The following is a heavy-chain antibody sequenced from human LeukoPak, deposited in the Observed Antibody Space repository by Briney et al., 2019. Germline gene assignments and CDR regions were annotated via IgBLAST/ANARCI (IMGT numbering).Heavy chain of an antibody. D-gene: IGHD3-3*01. CDR1: GFTFSSYG. CDR2: IWYDGSNK. V-gene: IGHV3-33*01. CDR3: ASSSLEWLFYYMDV. J-gene: IGHJ6*03. Sequence: QPGRSLRLSCAASGFTFSSYGMHWLRQAPGKGLEWVAVIWYDGSNKYYADSVKGRFTISRDNPKNTLYLQMNSLSAEDTAVYYCASSSLEWLFYYMDVWGKGTTVTVSS.